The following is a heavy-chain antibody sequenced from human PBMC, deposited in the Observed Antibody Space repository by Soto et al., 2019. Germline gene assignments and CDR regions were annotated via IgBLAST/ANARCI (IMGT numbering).Heavy chain of an antibody. J-gene: IGHJ4*02. CDR1: GFTFSSYA. CDR3: ARGSPDIVLVPAAPPFEY. D-gene: IGHD2-2*01. CDR2: ISYDGSNK. Sequence: PGGSLRLSCAASGFTFSSYAMHWVRQAPGKGLEWVAVISYDGSNKYYADSVKGRFTISRDNSKNTLYLQMNSLRAEDTAVYYCARGSPDIVLVPAAPPFEYWGQGTLVTVSS. V-gene: IGHV3-30-3*01.